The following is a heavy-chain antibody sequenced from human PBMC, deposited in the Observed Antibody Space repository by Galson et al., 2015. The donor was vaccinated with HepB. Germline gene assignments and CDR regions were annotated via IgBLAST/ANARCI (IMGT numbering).Heavy chain of an antibody. CDR3: ARAPLEWEQYFDY. D-gene: IGHD1-26*01. J-gene: IGHJ4*02. Sequence: SETLSLTCTVSGGSISSYYWSWIRQPPGKGLEWIGYIYYSGSTNYNPSLKSRVTISVDTSKNQFSLKLSSVTAADTAVYYCARAPLEWEQYFDYWGQGTLVTVSS. CDR1: GGSISSYY. V-gene: IGHV4-59*01. CDR2: IYYSGST.